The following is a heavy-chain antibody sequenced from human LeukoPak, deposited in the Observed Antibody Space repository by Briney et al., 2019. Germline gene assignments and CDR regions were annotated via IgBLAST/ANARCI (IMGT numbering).Heavy chain of an antibody. CDR2: IYYSGST. Sequence: SETLSLTCTVSGGSISSYYWSWIRQPPGKGLEWIGYIYYSGSTNYNPSLKSRVTISVDTSKNQFTLNLSSVTAADTAVYYCARGRYGWLPFDYWGQGALVTVSS. V-gene: IGHV4-59*01. D-gene: IGHD3-16*01. J-gene: IGHJ4*02. CDR1: GGSISSYY. CDR3: ARGRYGWLPFDY.